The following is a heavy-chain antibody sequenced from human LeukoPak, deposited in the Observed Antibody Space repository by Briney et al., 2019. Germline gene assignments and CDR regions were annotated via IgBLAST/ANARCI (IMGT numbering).Heavy chain of an antibody. CDR1: GYTFTTYG. CDR3: ARDLSSSPHYFDY. D-gene: IGHD2-2*01. V-gene: IGHV1-18*01. Sequence: ASVKVSCKASGYTFTTYGISWVRQAPGQGLEWMGWISAYNGNTSYVQKFQGRVTMTTDTSTSTAYMELWSLRSDDTAVYYCARDLSSSPHYFDYWGQGTLVTVSS. CDR2: ISAYNGNT. J-gene: IGHJ4*02.